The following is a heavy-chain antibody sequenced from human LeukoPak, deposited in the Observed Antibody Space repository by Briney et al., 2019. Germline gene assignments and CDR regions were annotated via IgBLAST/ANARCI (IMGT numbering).Heavy chain of an antibody. V-gene: IGHV3-7*01. CDR1: GFTFSSYW. D-gene: IGHD3-3*01. Sequence: GGSLRLSCAASGFTFSSYWMSWVRQAPGKGLEWVANIKQDGSEKYYVDSVKGRFTISRDNAKNSLYLQMNSLRAEDTAVYYCASEEHYDFWSGYYYYYGLDVWGQGTTVTVSS. CDR3: ASEEHYDFWSGYYYYYGLDV. J-gene: IGHJ6*02. CDR2: IKQDGSEK.